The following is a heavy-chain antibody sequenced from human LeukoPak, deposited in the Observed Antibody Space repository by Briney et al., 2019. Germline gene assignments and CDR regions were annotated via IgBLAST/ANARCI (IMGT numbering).Heavy chain of an antibody. J-gene: IGHJ2*01. CDR1: GGSISSSSYY. CDR2: IYYSGST. CDR3: ARQDSSGYRPFWYFDL. V-gene: IGHV4-39*01. Sequence: SETLSLTCTVSGGSISSSSYYWGWIRQPPGKGLEWFGSIYYSGSTYYNPSLKSRVTISVDTSKNQFSLKLSSVTAADTAVYYCARQDSSGYRPFWYFDLWGRGTLVTVSS. D-gene: IGHD3-22*01.